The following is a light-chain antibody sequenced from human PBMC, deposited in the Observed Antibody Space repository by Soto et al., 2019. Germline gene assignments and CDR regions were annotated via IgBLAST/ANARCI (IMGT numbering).Light chain of an antibody. J-gene: IGLJ1*01. CDR2: GNI. CDR1: NSNIGAGYE. V-gene: IGLV1-40*01. CDR3: QSYDSSLSVLYV. Sequence: QSVLTHPPAVSGAPGQRVIISCTGSNSNIGAGYEVHWFQQLPGTAPKLLIYGNINRPSGVPDRFSGSKSGTSASLAITGLQPEDEADYYCQSYDSSLSVLYVFGTGTKVTVL.